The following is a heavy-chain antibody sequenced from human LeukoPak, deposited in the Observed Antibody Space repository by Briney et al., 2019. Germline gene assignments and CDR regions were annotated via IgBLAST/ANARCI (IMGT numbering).Heavy chain of an antibody. Sequence: PGGSLRLSCAASGFTFSSYAIHWVRQAPGKGLEWVAVISYDGSNKYYADSVKGRFTMSRDNAKNSLYLQMNSLRAEDTAVYYCARDLRMVRGVYPFDIWGQGTMVTVSS. CDR2: ISYDGSNK. CDR1: GFTFSSYA. CDR3: ARDLRMVRGVYPFDI. J-gene: IGHJ3*02. D-gene: IGHD3-10*01. V-gene: IGHV3-30*04.